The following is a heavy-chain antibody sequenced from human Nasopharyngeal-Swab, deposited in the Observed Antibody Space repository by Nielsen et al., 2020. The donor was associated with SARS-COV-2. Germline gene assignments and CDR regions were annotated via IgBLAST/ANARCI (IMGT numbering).Heavy chain of an antibody. J-gene: IGHJ4*02. D-gene: IGHD3-22*01. V-gene: IGHV4-34*01. Sequence: WIRQPPGKGLEWIGEINHSGSTNYNPSLKSQVTISVDTSKNQFSLKLSSVTAADTAVYYCARGTSNYYDSSGTIDYWGQGTLVTVSS. CDR3: ARGTSNYYDSSGTIDY. CDR2: INHSGST.